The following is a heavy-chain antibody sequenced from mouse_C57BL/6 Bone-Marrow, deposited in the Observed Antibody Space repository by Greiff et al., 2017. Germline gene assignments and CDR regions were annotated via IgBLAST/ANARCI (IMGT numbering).Heavy chain of an antibody. Sequence: VQLQQSGAELVRPGASVKLSCTASGFNIKDDYMHWVKQRPEQGLEWIGWIDPENGDTEYASKFQGKATITADPSSNTAYLQLSSLTSEDTAVYYCTTGSYYFDYWGQGTTLTVSS. V-gene: IGHV14-4*01. CDR3: TTGSYYFDY. CDR2: IDPENGDT. D-gene: IGHD1-1*02. J-gene: IGHJ2*01. CDR1: GFNIKDDY.